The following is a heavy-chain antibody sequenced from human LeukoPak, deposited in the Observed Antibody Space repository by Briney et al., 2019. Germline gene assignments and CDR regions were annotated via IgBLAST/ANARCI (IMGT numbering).Heavy chain of an antibody. CDR3: TREATYYYVSGERYYGMDV. J-gene: IGHJ6*02. D-gene: IGHD3-10*01. CDR1: GGSISSYY. V-gene: IGHV4-4*07. CDR2: IYTSGST. Sequence: SETLSLTCTVSGGSISSYYWSWIRQPAGKGLEWIGRIYTSGSTNCNPSLKSRVTMSVDTSKNQFSLKLSSVTAADTAVYYCTREATYYYVSGERYYGMDVWGQGTTVTVSS.